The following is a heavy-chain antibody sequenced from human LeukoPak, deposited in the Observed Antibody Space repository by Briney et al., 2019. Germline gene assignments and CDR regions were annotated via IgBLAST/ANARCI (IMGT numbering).Heavy chain of an antibody. J-gene: IGHJ6*02. CDR1: GFTFSDYY. Sequence: TGGSLRLSCAASGFTFSDYYMSWIRQAPGKGLEWVSYISSSGSTIYYADSVKGRFTISRDNAKNSLYLQMNSLRAEDTAVYYCARSRPVRFLEWLYPVWGQGTTVTVSS. CDR3: ARSRPVRFLEWLYPV. D-gene: IGHD3-3*01. CDR2: ISSSGSTI. V-gene: IGHV3-11*01.